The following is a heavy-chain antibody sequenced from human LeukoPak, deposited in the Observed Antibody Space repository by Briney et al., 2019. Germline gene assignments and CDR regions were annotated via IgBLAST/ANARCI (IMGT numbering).Heavy chain of an antibody. V-gene: IGHV4-30-4*08. D-gene: IGHD2-2*01. CDR1: GGSISSGDYY. J-gene: IGHJ4*02. CDR2: IYYSGST. CDR3: ARFDVVPAAIGY. Sequence: SQTLSLTCTVSGGSISSGDYYWSWIRQPPGKGLEWIGYIYYSGSTYYNPSLKSRVTISVDTSKNQFSLKLSSVTAADTAVYYCARFDVVPAAIGYWGQGTLVTVSS.